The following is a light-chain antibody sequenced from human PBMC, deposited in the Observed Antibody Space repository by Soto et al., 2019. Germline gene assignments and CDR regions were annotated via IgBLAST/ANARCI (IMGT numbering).Light chain of an antibody. CDR3: QHLNSYPRT. J-gene: IGKJ1*01. Sequence: IQLTQSPSSLSASVGDRVTITCRASQAISSYLAWYQQKPGRAPNLLIYGASTLQSGAPSRFSGSGSGTDFTLTISSLQPEDFATYYCQHLNSYPRTFGQGTKEDIK. V-gene: IGKV1-9*01. CDR1: QAISSY. CDR2: GAS.